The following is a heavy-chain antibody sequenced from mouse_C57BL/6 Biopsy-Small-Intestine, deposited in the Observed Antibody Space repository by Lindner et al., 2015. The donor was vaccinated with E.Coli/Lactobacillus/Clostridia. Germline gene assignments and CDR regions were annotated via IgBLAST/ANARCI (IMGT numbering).Heavy chain of an antibody. CDR2: IYPGDGDT. D-gene: IGHD2-2*01. CDR3: ARGTVALVSY. V-gene: IGHV1-82*01. J-gene: IGHJ3*01. CDR1: GYGISTSW. Sequence: VQLQESGPELVKPGASVKISCKASGYGISTSWMNWVKQRPGKGLEWIGRIYPGDGDTDYNGKFKGKATLTADTSSSTAYMQLSSLTSEDSAVYFCARGTVALVSYWGQGTLVTVSA.